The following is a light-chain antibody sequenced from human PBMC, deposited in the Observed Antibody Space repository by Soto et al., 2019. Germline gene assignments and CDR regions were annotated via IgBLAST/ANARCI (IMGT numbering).Light chain of an antibody. CDR2: AAS. V-gene: IGKV3-15*01. Sequence: EILLTQSPATLSVSPGERATLSCRSSQTINRNLGRYQQKPGQAPRLLIFAASTRAPGIPARFSGSGSGTEFTLTISGLQSEDFAVYYCQQYNSWTSITFGQGTRLEVK. CDR1: QTINRN. J-gene: IGKJ5*01. CDR3: QQYNSWTSIT.